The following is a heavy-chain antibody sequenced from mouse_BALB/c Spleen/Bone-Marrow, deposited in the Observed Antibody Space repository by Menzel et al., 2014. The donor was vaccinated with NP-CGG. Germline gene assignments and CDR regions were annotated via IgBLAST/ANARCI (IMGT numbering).Heavy chain of an antibody. CDR3: AREARTMARFAY. J-gene: IGHJ3*01. CDR1: AYSITSGYG. V-gene: IGHV3-1*02. D-gene: IGHD1-2*01. CDR2: IHYSGST. Sequence: EVQLVESGPVLVKPSQSLSLTCTVTAYSITSGYGWHWIRQFPGNKLEWMGYIHYSGSTHYNPSLKSRISITRDTSKNQFFLQLNSVTTEDTATYYCAREARTMARFAYWGQGTLVTVSA.